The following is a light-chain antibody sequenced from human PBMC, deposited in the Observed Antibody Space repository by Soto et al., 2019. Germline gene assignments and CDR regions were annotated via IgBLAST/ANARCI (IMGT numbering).Light chain of an antibody. Sequence: DSQVTQSRCTLSTSVGDRVIITCRASQIVGSRLAWYQQKPGKAPKLLIYGASSLQIGVPSRFNGSGSGTDFSLTISTLQPDDSATYYCQPYNSFSLTFAGRTKVAIK. CDR1: QIVGSR. CDR3: QPYNSFSLT. V-gene: IGKV1-5*01. J-gene: IGKJ4*01. CDR2: GAS.